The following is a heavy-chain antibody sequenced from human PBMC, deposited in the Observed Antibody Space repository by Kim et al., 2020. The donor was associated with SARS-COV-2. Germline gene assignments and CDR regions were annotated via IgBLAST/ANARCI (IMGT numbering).Heavy chain of an antibody. Sequence: LKGRVTISVDTSKNQFSLKRSSVTAADTAVYYCARQDDYGDYEAQYYFDYWGQGTLVTVSS. J-gene: IGHJ4*02. D-gene: IGHD4-17*01. CDR3: ARQDDYGDYEAQYYFDY. V-gene: IGHV4-39*01.